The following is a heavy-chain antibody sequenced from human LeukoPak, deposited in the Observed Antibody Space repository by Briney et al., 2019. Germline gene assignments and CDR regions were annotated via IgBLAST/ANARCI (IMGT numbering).Heavy chain of an antibody. Sequence: SETLSLTCAVSGYSISSGYYWGWIRQPPGKGLEWIGSIYHSGSTYYNPSLESRVTISVDTSKNQFSLKLSSVTAADTAVYYCARNYDFWSGYYNYWGQGTLVTVSS. D-gene: IGHD3-3*01. V-gene: IGHV4-38-2*01. CDR3: ARNYDFWSGYYNY. CDR1: GYSISSGYY. J-gene: IGHJ4*02. CDR2: IYHSGST.